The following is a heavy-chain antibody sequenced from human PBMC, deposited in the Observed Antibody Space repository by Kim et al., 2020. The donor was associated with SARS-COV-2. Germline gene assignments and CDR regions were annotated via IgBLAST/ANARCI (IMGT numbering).Heavy chain of an antibody. Sequence: GGSLRLSCAASGFTFSSYAMHWVRQAPGKGLEWVAVIWYDGSNKYYADSVKGRFTISRDNSKNTLYLQMNSLRAEDTAVYYCATSRPGSSSWYPYFYGMDVWGQGTTVPVSS. V-gene: IGHV3-33*01. D-gene: IGHD6-13*01. CDR1: GFTFSSYA. CDR3: ATSRPGSSSWYPYFYGMDV. J-gene: IGHJ6*02. CDR2: IWYDGSNK.